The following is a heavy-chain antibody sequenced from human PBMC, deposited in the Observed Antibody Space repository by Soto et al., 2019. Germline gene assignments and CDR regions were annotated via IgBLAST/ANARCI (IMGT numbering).Heavy chain of an antibody. Sequence: ASVKVSCKASGYTFTTYGISWVRQAPGQGLEWMGWISAYNGNTNYVQRLQGIVTLTRDTFTSTVYMELKSLTSDVTAVFYCTSERETGGTTVYWPYWGQGTLVTVSS. J-gene: IGHJ4*02. D-gene: IGHD1-1*01. V-gene: IGHV1-18*01. CDR2: ISAYNGNT. CDR3: TSERETGGTTVYWPY. CDR1: GYTFTTYG.